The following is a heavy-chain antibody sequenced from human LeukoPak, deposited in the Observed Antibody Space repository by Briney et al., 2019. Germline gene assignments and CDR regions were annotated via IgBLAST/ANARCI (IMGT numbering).Heavy chain of an antibody. V-gene: IGHV3-23*01. CDR2: IGGST. D-gene: IGHD3-10*01. CDR3: ARVSGAGELLYYYYYYMDV. Sequence: PGGSLRLSCAASGFTFSSYSMNWVRQAPGKGLEWVSAIGGSTYYADSVKGRFTISRDNSKNTLYLQMNSLRAEDTAVYYCARVSGAGELLYYYYYYMDVWGKGTTVTISS. J-gene: IGHJ6*03. CDR1: GFTFSSYS.